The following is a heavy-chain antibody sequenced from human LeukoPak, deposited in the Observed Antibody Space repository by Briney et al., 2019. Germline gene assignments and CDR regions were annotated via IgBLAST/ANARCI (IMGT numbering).Heavy chain of an antibody. Sequence: GGSLRLSCAASGFTFSSNAMSWVRQAPGKGMEWVSAISGSGGSTYYADSVKGRFTISRDNSKNTLYLQMNSLRAEDTAVYYCAKKYYGHIVATIFSWGQGTLVTVSS. V-gene: IGHV3-23*01. D-gene: IGHD5-12*01. J-gene: IGHJ4*02. CDR3: AKKYYGHIVATIFS. CDR1: GFTFSSNA. CDR2: ISGSGGST.